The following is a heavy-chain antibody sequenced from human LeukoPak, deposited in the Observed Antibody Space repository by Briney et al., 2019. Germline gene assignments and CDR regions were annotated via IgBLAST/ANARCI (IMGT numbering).Heavy chain of an antibody. D-gene: IGHD3-10*01. V-gene: IGHV5-51*01. J-gene: IGHJ4*02. CDR2: IYPDDSTT. CDR3: ARQGDPPREDFDF. Sequence: GESLKIPYEAFGYSFTTYWIGWVRQMPGKGLEWVGTIYPDDSTTKYGPSFQGQVTISVDTSITTAYLRWNSLKASDTAIYYCARQGDPPREDFDFWGQGTLVTVSS. CDR1: GYSFTTYW.